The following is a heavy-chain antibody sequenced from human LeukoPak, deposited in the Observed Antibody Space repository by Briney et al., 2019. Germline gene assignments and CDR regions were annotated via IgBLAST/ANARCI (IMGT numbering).Heavy chain of an antibody. CDR3: AKDMGQQLDDNWFDP. D-gene: IGHD6-13*01. CDR1: GFTFSNYA. V-gene: IGHV3-23*01. J-gene: IGHJ5*02. CDR2: ISGSGGTT. Sequence: GGSLRLSCAASGFTFSNYAMNWVRQAPGKGLEWVSTISGSGGTTYYADSVKGRLTISRDNSKNTLYLQMNSLRAEDTAVYYCAKDMGQQLDDNWFDPWGQGTLVTVSS.